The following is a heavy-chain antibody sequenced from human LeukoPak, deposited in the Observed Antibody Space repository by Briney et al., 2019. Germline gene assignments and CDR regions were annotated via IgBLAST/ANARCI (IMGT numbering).Heavy chain of an antibody. Sequence: GSLRLSCAASGFTFSDYYMSWIRQAPGKGLEWVSYISSSGSTIYYADSVKGRFTISRDNAKNSLYLQMNSLRAEDMAVYYCARVVVYATWFDPWGQGTLVTISS. CDR1: GFTFSDYY. J-gene: IGHJ5*02. D-gene: IGHD2-8*02. CDR2: ISSSGSTI. V-gene: IGHV3-11*01. CDR3: ARVVVYATWFDP.